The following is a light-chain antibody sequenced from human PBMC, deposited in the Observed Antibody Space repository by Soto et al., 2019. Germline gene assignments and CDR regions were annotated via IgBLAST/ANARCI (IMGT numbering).Light chain of an antibody. CDR1: QSVSSN. J-gene: IGKJ2*01. CDR3: QQDHNWPYN. CDR2: GAS. V-gene: IGKV3-15*01. Sequence: EMGMTQSPPTLSVSPGERATLSCRASQSVSSNLAWYQQKPGQAPRLLIYGASTRATGIPARFSGSGSGTEFTLTISSLQSDDFAVSYCQQDHNWPYNFGQGTQVDIK.